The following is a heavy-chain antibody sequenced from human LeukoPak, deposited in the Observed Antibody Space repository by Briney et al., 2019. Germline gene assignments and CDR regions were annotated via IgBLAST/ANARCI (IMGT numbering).Heavy chain of an antibody. CDR3: ARERAAAGGGDY. CDR1: GGSLSGYY. Sequence: SETLSLTCAVYGGSLSGYYWSWIRQPPGKGLEWIGEVNHSGSTNYNPSLKSRVTISVDTSKNQFSLKLSSVTAADTAVYYCARERAAAGGGDYWGQGTLVTVSS. CDR2: VNHSGST. V-gene: IGHV4-34*01. D-gene: IGHD6-13*01. J-gene: IGHJ4*02.